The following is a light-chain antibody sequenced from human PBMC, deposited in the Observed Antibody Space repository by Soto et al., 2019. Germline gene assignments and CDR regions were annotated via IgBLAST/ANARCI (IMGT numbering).Light chain of an antibody. J-gene: IGLJ2*01. V-gene: IGLV2-11*01. CDR1: SSDVGAYNL. Sequence: QSALTQPASVSGSPGQSITVSCTGTSSDVGAYNLVSWYQHHPGNAPKLIIHDVYKRPSGVPDRFSASKSGNTASLTISGLQIEDEADYYCCSYAGSSTSVLFGGGTKLTVL. CDR3: CSYAGSSTSVL. CDR2: DVY.